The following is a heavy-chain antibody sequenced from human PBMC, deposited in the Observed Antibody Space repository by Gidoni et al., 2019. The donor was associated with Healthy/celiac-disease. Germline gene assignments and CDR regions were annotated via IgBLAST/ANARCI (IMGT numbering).Heavy chain of an antibody. Sequence: QVQLQESGPGLVKPSQTLSLTCTVSGRSISSGSYYWSWIRQPAGKGLEWIGRIYTSGSTNYNPSLKSRVTISVDTSKNQFSLKLSAVTAADTAVYYCAGSTLDDYSIWFDPWGQGTLVTVSS. D-gene: IGHD4-4*01. CDR2: IYTSGST. V-gene: IGHV4-61*02. CDR3: AGSTLDDYSIWFDP. J-gene: IGHJ5*02. CDR1: GRSISSGSYY.